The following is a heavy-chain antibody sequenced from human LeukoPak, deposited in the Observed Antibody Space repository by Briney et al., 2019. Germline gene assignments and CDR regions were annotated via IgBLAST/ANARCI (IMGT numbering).Heavy chain of an antibody. J-gene: IGHJ4*02. CDR2: VHLSGTS. V-gene: IGHV4-4*02. D-gene: IGHD1-26*01. CDR3: ARESGAFSPFGF. Sequence: PSGTLSLTCAVSGGSILTTNWWSWVRQPTGKGLEWIGEVHLSGTSNYNPSLKSRVSMSIDKSKNQLSLKLTSVTAADTAMYYCARESGAFSPFGFWGQGTLVTVSS. CDR1: GGSILTTNW.